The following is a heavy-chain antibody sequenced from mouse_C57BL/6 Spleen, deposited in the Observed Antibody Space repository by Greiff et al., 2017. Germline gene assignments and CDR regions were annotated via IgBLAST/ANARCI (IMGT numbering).Heavy chain of an antibody. Sequence: VQLQESGAELVKPGASVKMSCKASGYTFTTYPIEWMKQNHGKSLEWIGNFHPYNDDTKYNEKFKGKATLTVEKSSSTVYLELSRLTSDDSAVYYCAGGYYYGSAYAMDYWGQGTSVTVSS. V-gene: IGHV1-47*01. D-gene: IGHD1-1*01. J-gene: IGHJ4*01. CDR3: AGGYYYGSAYAMDY. CDR1: GYTFTTYP. CDR2: FHPYNDDT.